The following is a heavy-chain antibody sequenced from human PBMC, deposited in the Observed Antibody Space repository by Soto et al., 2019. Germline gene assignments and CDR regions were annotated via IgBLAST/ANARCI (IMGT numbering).Heavy chain of an antibody. CDR3: TKSDGCGGGACYTGTYYYFDV. V-gene: IGHV3-48*02. Sequence: GGSLRLSCVASGFSLSSYSVNWVRQAPGMGLEWVSYITGGGGTVYYADSVKGRFTVSRDNAENSVLLQMNSLRDEDTAIYYCTKSDGCGGGACYTGTYYYFDVWGRGTLVTVSS. CDR2: ITGGGGTV. D-gene: IGHD3-16*02. CDR1: GFSLSSYS. J-gene: IGHJ2*01.